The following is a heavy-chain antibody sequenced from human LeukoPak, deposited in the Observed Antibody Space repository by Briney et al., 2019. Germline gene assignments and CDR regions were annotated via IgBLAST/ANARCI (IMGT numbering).Heavy chain of an antibody. CDR3: ARDYPYYYDSSGYFDAFDI. CDR1: GFTFSSYG. D-gene: IGHD3-22*01. V-gene: IGHV3-33*01. J-gene: IGHJ3*02. Sequence: GGSLRLSCAASGFTFSSYGMHWVRQAPGKGLEWVAVIWYDGSNKYYADSVKGRFTISRDNSKNTLYLQMNSLRAEDTAVYYCARDYPYYYDSSGYFDAFDIWGQGTMVTVSS. CDR2: IWYDGSNK.